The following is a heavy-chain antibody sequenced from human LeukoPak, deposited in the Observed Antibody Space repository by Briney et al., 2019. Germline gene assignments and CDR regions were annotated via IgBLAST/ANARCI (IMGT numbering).Heavy chain of an antibody. CDR1: GYTLTGYY. CDR3: ARLLFPDYYYYYGMDV. D-gene: IGHD2-21*02. CDR2: INPNSGGT. J-gene: IGHJ6*02. V-gene: IGHV1-2*02. Sequence: GASVKVSCKASGYTLTGYYMHWVRQAPGQGLEWMGWINPNSGGTNYAQKFQGRVTMTRDTSISTAYMELSRLRSDDTAVYYCARLLFPDYYYYYGMDVWGQGTTVTVSS.